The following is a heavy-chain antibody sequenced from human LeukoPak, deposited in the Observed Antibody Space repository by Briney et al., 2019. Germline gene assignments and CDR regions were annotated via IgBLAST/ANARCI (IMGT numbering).Heavy chain of an antibody. CDR1: GFTFSDYY. J-gene: IGHJ4*02. CDR3: ARVAKERVGGVYYFDY. Sequence: PGGSLRLSCAASGFTFSDYYMSWLRQAPGKGLEWVSYISSSGSTIYYADSVKGRFTISRDSAKNSLYLQMNSLRAEDTAVYYCARVAKERVGGVYYFDYWGQGTLVTVSS. D-gene: IGHD1-1*01. V-gene: IGHV3-11*01. CDR2: ISSSGSTI.